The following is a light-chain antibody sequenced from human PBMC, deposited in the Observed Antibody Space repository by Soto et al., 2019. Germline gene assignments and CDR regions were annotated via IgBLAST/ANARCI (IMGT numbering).Light chain of an antibody. CDR2: HAS. V-gene: IGKV1-39*01. CDR3: QQGYSTLWT. Sequence: DIQMTQSPSTLSGSVGDRVTITCRASQTISSWLAWYQQKPGRAPTLLIYHASTLQSGVPSRFSGSGSETDFTLTISSLQPEDFATYYCQQGYSTLWTFGQGTRWIS. CDR1: QTISSW. J-gene: IGKJ1*01.